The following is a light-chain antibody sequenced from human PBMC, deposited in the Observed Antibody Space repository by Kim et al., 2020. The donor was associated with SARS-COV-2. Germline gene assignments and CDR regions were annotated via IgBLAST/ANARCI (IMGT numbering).Light chain of an antibody. CDR2: GAS. V-gene: IGKV3-15*01. Sequence: SPGDRHTPSCRASQRVSSNLAWYQQKPAQAPRLLIYGASTRATGIPARFSGSGSGTEFTLTISSLQSEDFAVYYCQQYNNWPPITFGQGTRLEIK. CDR3: QQYNNWPPIT. CDR1: QRVSSN. J-gene: IGKJ5*01.